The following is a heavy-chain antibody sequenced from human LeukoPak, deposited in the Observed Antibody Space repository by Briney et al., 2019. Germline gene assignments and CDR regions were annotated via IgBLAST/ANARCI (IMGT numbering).Heavy chain of an antibody. V-gene: IGHV4-34*01. CDR2: INPRGST. D-gene: IGHD4-17*01. CDR1: GGSFSNYF. Sequence: SETLSLTCAVYGGSFSNYFWSWIRLPPGKGLEWIGEINPRGSTNYSPSLKSRVSISVDTSMNQFSLKLSSVTAADTAMYYCARVASVTTDNYFDYWGQGTPVTVSS. CDR3: ARVASVTTDNYFDY. J-gene: IGHJ4*02.